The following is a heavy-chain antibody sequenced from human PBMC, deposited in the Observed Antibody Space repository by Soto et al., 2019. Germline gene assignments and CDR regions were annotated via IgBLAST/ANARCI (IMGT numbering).Heavy chain of an antibody. J-gene: IGHJ3*02. CDR2: INPNSGGT. CDR1: GYTFSNYG. V-gene: IGHV1-2*04. Sequence: ASVKVSCKTSGYTFSNYGITWVRQAPGQPLEWMGWINPNSGGTNYAQKFQGWVTMTRDTSISTAYMELSRLRSDDTAVYYCAREGYDYVWGSYRSHRPKDNAFDIWGQGTMVTVSS. D-gene: IGHD3-16*02. CDR3: AREGYDYVWGSYRSHRPKDNAFDI.